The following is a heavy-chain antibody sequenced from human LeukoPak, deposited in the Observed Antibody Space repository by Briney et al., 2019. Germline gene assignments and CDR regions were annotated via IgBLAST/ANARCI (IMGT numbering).Heavy chain of an antibody. J-gene: IGHJ4*02. V-gene: IGHV3-33*01. CDR3: ARHYGSGSYYNALDY. CDR1: GFTFSSYG. D-gene: IGHD3-10*01. Sequence: PGGPLRLSCAASGFTFSSYGMHWVRQAPGKGLEWVAVIWYDGSNKYYADSVKGRFTISRDNSKNTLYLQMNSLRAEDTAVYYCARHYGSGSYYNALDYWGQGTLVTVSS. CDR2: IWYDGSNK.